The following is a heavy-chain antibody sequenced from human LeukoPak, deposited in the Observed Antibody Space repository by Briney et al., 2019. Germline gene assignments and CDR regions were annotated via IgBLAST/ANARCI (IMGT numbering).Heavy chain of an antibody. CDR3: ARALAVAGTGGFDP. CDR1: GFTFSSYW. J-gene: IGHJ5*02. D-gene: IGHD6-19*01. CDR2: INSDGSST. Sequence: GGSLRLSCAASGFTFSSYWIHWVRQAPGKGLVWVLRINSDGSSTSYADSVKGRFTISRDNAKNTLYLQMNSLRADDTAVYYCARALAVAGTGGFDPWGQGTMVTVSS. V-gene: IGHV3-74*01.